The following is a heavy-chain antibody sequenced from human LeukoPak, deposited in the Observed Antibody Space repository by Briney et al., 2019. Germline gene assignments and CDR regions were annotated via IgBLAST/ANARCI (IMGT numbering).Heavy chain of an antibody. D-gene: IGHD4-11*01. J-gene: IGHJ4*02. Sequence: PGGSLRLSCAASGFSFSSYEMNWVRQAPGKGLEWISYISGGSTSIYYADSVKGRFTISRDNARNSLYLQMNSLRADDTAVYYCARERTTVVSGTTIGAYWGQGTLVTVSS. CDR3: ARERTTVVSGTTIGAY. V-gene: IGHV3-48*03. CDR2: ISGGSTSI. CDR1: GFSFSSYE.